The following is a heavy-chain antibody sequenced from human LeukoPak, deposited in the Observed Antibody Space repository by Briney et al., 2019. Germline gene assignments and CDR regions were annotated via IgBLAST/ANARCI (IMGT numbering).Heavy chain of an antibody. V-gene: IGHV4-39*01. CDR1: NGSISSRSYY. Sequence: PSETLSPTCTVSNGSISSRSYYWGWVRQPPGKGLEWIGSIYYSGSTYQNPSLKSRVTISVDTSKNQFSLELSSVTAADTAVFYCARHFYDSTGFFDLWGQGTLVTVSS. CDR3: ARHFYDSTGFFDL. CDR2: IYYSGST. D-gene: IGHD3-22*01. J-gene: IGHJ4*02.